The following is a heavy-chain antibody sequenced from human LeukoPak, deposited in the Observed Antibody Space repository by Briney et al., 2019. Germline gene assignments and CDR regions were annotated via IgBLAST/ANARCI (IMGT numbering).Heavy chain of an antibody. V-gene: IGHV1-2*04. CDR2: INPNSGAT. D-gene: IGHD5-12*01. CDR1: GYSFSGYY. CDR3: ARGLIKGHDFDY. J-gene: IGHJ4*02. Sequence: ASVKVSCKTSGYSFSGYYMHWMRQAPGQGLEWMGWINPNSGATNYAQNFQGWVTMTRDTSVNTGYLELRRLTSDDTAVYYCARGLIKGHDFDYWGQGTLLTVSS.